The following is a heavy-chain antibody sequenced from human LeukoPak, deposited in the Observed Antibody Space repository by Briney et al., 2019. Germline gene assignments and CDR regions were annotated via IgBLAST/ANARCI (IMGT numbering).Heavy chain of an antibody. CDR3: ARGVGDSSSYHLYHFDY. CDR1: GFTVSSNY. V-gene: IGHV3-53*01. Sequence: GGSLRLSCAASGFTVSSNYMSWVRQAPGKGLEWVSVIYSGGGTYYADSVKGRFTISRDNSKNTLYLQMNSLRAEDMAVYYCARGVGDSSSYHLYHFDYWGQGTLVAVSS. D-gene: IGHD3-22*01. CDR2: IYSGGGT. J-gene: IGHJ4*02.